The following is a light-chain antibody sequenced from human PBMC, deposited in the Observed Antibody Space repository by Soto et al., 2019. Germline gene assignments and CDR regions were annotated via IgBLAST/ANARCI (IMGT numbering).Light chain of an antibody. CDR3: QQYDNLPFT. Sequence: DIPMTQSPSSLSASVGDRVTITCQASQDISNYLNWYQQKPGKAPKLLIYDASNLETGVPSRFSGSGSGTDFTFTISSLQPEDIATYYCQQYDNLPFTFGPGTKVDIK. CDR1: QDISNY. J-gene: IGKJ3*01. V-gene: IGKV1-33*01. CDR2: DAS.